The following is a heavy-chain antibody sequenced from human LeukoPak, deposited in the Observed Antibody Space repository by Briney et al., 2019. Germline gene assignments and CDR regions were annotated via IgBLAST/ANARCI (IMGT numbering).Heavy chain of an antibody. V-gene: IGHV3-23*01. J-gene: IGHJ4*02. CDR1: GFTFSSYA. CDR2: VSGSGGST. CDR3: ARDQEGFDY. Sequence: GESLRLSCAASGFTFSSYAMSWVRQAPGKGLEWVSAVSGSGGSTYYADSVKGRFTISRDNSRNTLYLQMNSLRAEDTAVYYCARDQEGFDYWGQGTLVTVSS.